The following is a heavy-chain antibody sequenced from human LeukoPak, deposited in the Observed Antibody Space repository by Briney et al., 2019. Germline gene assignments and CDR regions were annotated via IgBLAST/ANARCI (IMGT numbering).Heavy chain of an antibody. CDR1: GGSFSGYY. CDR3: ARGARTWYYYDSSGYYSQYFQH. V-gene: IGHV4-34*01. J-gene: IGHJ1*01. Sequence: SETLSLTCAVYGGSFSGYYWSWIRQPPGKGLEWIGEINHSGSTNYNPSLKSRVTISVDTSKNQFSLKLSSVTAADTAVYYCARGARTWYYYDSSGYYSQYFQHWGQGTLVTVSS. CDR2: INHSGST. D-gene: IGHD3-22*01.